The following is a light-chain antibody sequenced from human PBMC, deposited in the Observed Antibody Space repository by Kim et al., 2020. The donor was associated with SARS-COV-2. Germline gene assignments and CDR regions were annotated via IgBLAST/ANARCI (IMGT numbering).Light chain of an antibody. CDR1: VLAKKY. CDR3: YSAADNHVV. J-gene: IGLJ2*01. V-gene: IGLV3-27*01. Sequence: SYELTQPSSVSLSPGQTGRITCSGDVLAKKYARWFQQKPGQAPVLVIYKDSERPSGIPERFSGSSSGTTVTLTISGAQVEDEADYYCYSAADNHVVFGGGTKLTFL. CDR2: KDS.